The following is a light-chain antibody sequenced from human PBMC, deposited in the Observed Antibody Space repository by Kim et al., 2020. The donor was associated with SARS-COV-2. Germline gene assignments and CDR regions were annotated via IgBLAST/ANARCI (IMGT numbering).Light chain of an antibody. CDR1: NIGSKS. CDR2: YDS. V-gene: IGLV3-21*04. J-gene: IGLJ2*01. CDR3: QVWDRSSDHHNVV. Sequence: SYELTQPPSVSVAPGKTARITCGGNNIGSKSVHWYQQKPGQAPVLVIYYDSDRPSGIPERFSASNSGNTATLTISRVEAGDEADYYCQVWDRSSDHHNVV.